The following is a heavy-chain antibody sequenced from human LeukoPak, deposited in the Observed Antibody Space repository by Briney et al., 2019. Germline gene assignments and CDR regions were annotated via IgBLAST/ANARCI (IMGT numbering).Heavy chain of an antibody. CDR3: ARLMVGQAGVGATHFDS. CDR2: IRHDGSEK. J-gene: IGHJ4*02. D-gene: IGHD1-26*01. Sequence: GGSLRLSCVASGFILSNYGMHWVRQAPGKGLEWLTFIRHDGSEKYYADSVKGRFISSRDNSKNTLYLEFNSLGPDDTAMYFCARLMVGQAGVGATHFDSWGQGTLVTVSS. CDR1: GFILSNYG. V-gene: IGHV3-30*02.